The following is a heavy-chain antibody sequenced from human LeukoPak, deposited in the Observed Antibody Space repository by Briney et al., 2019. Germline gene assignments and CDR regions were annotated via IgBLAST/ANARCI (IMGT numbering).Heavy chain of an antibody. D-gene: IGHD4-17*01. Sequence: SETLSLTCTVSGGSISSSSYYWGWIRQPPGKGLEWIGSIYYSGSTYYNPSLRSRVTISVDTSKNHFSLKLSSVTAADTAVYYCARVNDYSDRAHKLRDAFDIWGQGTMVTVSS. CDR1: GGSISSSSYY. J-gene: IGHJ3*02. CDR3: ARVNDYSDRAHKLRDAFDI. V-gene: IGHV4-39*07. CDR2: IYYSGST.